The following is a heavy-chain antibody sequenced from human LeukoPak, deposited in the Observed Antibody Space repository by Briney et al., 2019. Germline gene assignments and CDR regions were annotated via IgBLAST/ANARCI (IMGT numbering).Heavy chain of an antibody. CDR1: GYTFTSYD. CDR2: MNPNSGNT. V-gene: IGHV1-8*01. CDR3: ARGHVIQLWDPYYYYGMDV. D-gene: IGHD5-18*01. J-gene: IGHJ6*02. Sequence: ASVKVSCKAPGYTFTSYDINWVRQATGQGLEWMGWMNPNSGNTGYAQKFQGRVTMTRNTSISTAYMELSRLRSEDTAVYYCARGHVIQLWDPYYYYGMDVWGQGTTVTVSS.